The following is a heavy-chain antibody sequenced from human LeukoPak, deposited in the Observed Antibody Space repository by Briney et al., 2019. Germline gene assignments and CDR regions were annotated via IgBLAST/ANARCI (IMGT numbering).Heavy chain of an antibody. CDR3: AKKDSNGYYSPFDH. J-gene: IGHJ4*02. Sequence: GGSLRLSCAASGFTFCGYAVSWVPQAPGKGLEWVSAISYSGASTYYADSVKGRLTISRDNSKNTLYLQMNTLRAEDTAVYYCAKKDSNGYYSPFDHWGQGTLVTVSS. CDR2: ISYSGAST. V-gene: IGHV3-23*01. D-gene: IGHD3-22*01. CDR1: GFTFCGYA.